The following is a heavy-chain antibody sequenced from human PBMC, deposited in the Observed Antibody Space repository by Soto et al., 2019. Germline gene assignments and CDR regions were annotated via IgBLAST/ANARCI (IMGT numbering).Heavy chain of an antibody. Sequence: QLQLQESGPGQVKPSETLSLTCTVSGGSISSSSYYWGWIRQPPGKGLEWIGSIYYSGSTYYNPSLKSRVTISVDTSKNQFSLKLSSVTAADTTVYYCARLGRLRDGYNRPPRDWGQGTLVTVSS. V-gene: IGHV4-39*01. D-gene: IGHD5-12*01. J-gene: IGHJ4*02. CDR1: GGSISSSSYY. CDR2: IYYSGST. CDR3: ARLGRLRDGYNRPPRD.